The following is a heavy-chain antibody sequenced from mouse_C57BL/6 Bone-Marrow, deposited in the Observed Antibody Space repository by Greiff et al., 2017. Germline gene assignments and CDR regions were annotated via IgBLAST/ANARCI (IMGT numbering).Heavy chain of an antibody. J-gene: IGHJ1*03. Sequence: QVQLKQSDAELVKPGASVKISCKVSGYTFTDHTIHWMKQRPEQGLEWIGYIYPTDGSTKYNEKFKGKATFTGDKSSSTAYMQLNSLTSEDSAVYVCARGLGRRGWYFDVWGTGTTVTVSS. D-gene: IGHD3-3*01. CDR2: IYPTDGST. CDR1: GYTFTDHT. V-gene: IGHV1-78*01. CDR3: ARGLGRRGWYFDV.